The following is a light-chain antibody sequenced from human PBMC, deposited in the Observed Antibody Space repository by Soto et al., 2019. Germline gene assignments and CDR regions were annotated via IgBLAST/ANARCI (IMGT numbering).Light chain of an antibody. J-gene: IGKJ5*01. CDR3: QQRSNWPPEIT. CDR2: DAS. V-gene: IGKV3-11*01. Sequence: ILMTQSPVALSVSPGERATLSCRASQSVSNNYLAWYQQKPGQAPRLLIYDASNRATGVPARFSGSGSGTDFTLTVSSLEPEDFALYYCQQRSNWPPEITFGQGTRLEIK. CDR1: QSVSNNY.